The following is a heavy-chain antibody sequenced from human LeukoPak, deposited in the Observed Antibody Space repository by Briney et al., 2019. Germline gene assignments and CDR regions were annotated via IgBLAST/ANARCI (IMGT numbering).Heavy chain of an antibody. CDR2: IRYDGSNK. Sequence: GGSLRLSCAASGFTFSSYGMHWVRQGPGKGLERVAFIRYDGSNKYYADSVKGRFTISRDNSKNTLYLQMNSLRAEDTAVYYCAKDNQYDILTGYYPGYFDYWGQGTLVTVSS. CDR3: AKDNQYDILTGYYPGYFDY. CDR1: GFTFSSYG. J-gene: IGHJ4*02. V-gene: IGHV3-30*02. D-gene: IGHD3-9*01.